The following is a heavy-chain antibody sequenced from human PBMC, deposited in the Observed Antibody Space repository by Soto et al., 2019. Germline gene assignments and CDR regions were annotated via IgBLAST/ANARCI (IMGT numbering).Heavy chain of an antibody. CDR1: GGSISSYY. Sequence: PSETLSLTCTVSGGSISSYYWRWIRQPPGKGLEWIGYIYYSGSTNYNPSLKSRVTISVDTSKNQFSLKLSSVTAADTAVYYCARVSYSSGWYGALGWFDPWGQGTLVTVSS. CDR3: ARVSYSSGWYGALGWFDP. V-gene: IGHV4-59*01. D-gene: IGHD6-19*01. J-gene: IGHJ5*02. CDR2: IYYSGST.